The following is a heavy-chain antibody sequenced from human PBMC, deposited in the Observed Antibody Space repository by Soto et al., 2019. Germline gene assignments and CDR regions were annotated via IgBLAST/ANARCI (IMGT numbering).Heavy chain of an antibody. D-gene: IGHD3-3*01. CDR1: GRSISRGGYY. J-gene: IGHJ4*02. Sequence: TLSLTCTVSGRSISRGGYYWSWIRQHPGKGLEWIGYIYYSGSTYYNPSLKSRVTISVDTSKNQFSLKLSSVTAADTAVYYCARGNFWSGYYYFDYWGQGTLVTVSS. V-gene: IGHV4-31*03. CDR3: ARGNFWSGYYYFDY. CDR2: IYYSGST.